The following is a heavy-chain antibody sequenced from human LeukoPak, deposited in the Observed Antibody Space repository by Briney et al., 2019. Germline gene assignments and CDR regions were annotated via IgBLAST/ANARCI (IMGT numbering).Heavy chain of an antibody. Sequence: SETLSLTCAVHGGSFSGYYWSWFRQPPGKGLEWIGEINHSGSTNYNPSLKSRVTISVDTSKNQFSLKLSSVTAADTAVYYCTSDYYDSSGYEYFQHWGQGTLVTVSS. D-gene: IGHD3-22*01. CDR1: GGSFSGYY. CDR3: TSDYYDSSGYEYFQH. V-gene: IGHV4-34*01. CDR2: INHSGST. J-gene: IGHJ1*01.